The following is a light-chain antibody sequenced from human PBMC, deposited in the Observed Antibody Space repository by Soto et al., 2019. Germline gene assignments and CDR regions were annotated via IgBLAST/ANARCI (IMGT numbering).Light chain of an antibody. CDR1: SNDVGGYYY. CDR2: EVS. J-gene: IGLJ1*01. Sequence: QSALAQPASVSGSPGQSITISCTGTSNDVGGYYYVSWYQQYPGKAPKLMIYEVSNRPSGVSNRFSGSKSGNTASLTISGLQAEDEADYYCSSYTSSNIYVLGSGTKVTV. CDR3: SSYTSSNIYV. V-gene: IGLV2-14*01.